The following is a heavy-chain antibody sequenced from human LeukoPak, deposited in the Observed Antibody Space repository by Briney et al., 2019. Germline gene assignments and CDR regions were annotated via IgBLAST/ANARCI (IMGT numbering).Heavy chain of an antibody. CDR1: GFTFSSYG. CDR2: ISYDGSNK. Sequence: GRSLRLSCAASGFTFSSYGMHWVRQAPGKGLEWVAVISYDGSNKYYADSVKGRFTISRDNSKNTLYLQMNSLRAEDTAVYYCAKTPPPDCSGGSCYDSYFDYWGQETLVTVSS. J-gene: IGHJ4*02. CDR3: AKTPPPDCSGGSCYDSYFDY. D-gene: IGHD2-15*01. V-gene: IGHV3-30*18.